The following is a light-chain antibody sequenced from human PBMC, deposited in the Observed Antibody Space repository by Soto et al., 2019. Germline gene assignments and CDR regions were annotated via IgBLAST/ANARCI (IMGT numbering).Light chain of an antibody. V-gene: IGKV2-28*01. Sequence: DIVMTQSPLSLPVTPGEPASISCRSSQSLLHSNGYNYLDWYLQKPGQSPQLLIYLGSNRASGVPARFSGSGSGTEFTLTISSLQSEDFAVYYCQQYNNWPPLTFGGGTKVDIK. CDR1: QSLLHSNGYNY. CDR3: QQYNNWPPLT. CDR2: LGS. J-gene: IGKJ4*01.